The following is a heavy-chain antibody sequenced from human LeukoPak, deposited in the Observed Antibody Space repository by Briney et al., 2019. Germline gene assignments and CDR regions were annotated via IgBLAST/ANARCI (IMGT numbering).Heavy chain of an antibody. CDR1: GFTFSSYW. D-gene: IGHD4-17*01. Sequence: GGSLRLSCAASGFTFSSYWMSWVRQAPGKGLEWVANIKQDGSEKNYVDSVKGRFTISRDNAKNSLYLQMNSLRAEDTAVYYCARNWWDYSDNGDYHPGPWGQGTTVTVAS. CDR3: ARNWWDYSDNGDYHPGP. J-gene: IGHJ6*02. CDR2: IKQDGSEK. V-gene: IGHV3-7*03.